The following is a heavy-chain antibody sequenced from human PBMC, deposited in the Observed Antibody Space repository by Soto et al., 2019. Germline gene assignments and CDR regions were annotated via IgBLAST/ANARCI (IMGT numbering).Heavy chain of an antibody. CDR3: TTDPVTMIVVVPSSG. J-gene: IGHJ4*02. CDR2: IKSKTDGGTT. Sequence: GGCLRQTGAAARIIYSNARMNWVRQAPGKGLEWVGRIKSKTDGGTTDYAAPVKGRFTISRDDSKNTLYLQMNSLKTEDTAVYYCTTDPVTMIVVVPSSGWGQGTLVTVSS. D-gene: IGHD3-22*01. V-gene: IGHV3-15*07. CDR1: RIIYSNAR.